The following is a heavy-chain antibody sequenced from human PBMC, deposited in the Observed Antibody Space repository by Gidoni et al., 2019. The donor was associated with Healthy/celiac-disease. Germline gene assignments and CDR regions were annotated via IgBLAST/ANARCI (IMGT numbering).Heavy chain of an antibody. J-gene: IGHJ6*02. CDR1: GGTFSRYA. D-gene: IGHD2-15*01. Sequence: QVQLVQSGAEVKKPGYSVWVSCKASGGTFSRYAISWVRQAPGQGLEWMGGILPIFGTANYAQKFQGRVTITADESTSTAYMELSSLRSEDTAVYYCARDLGYCSGGSCYSDYYYYGMDVWGQGTTVTVSS. V-gene: IGHV1-69*01. CDR3: ARDLGYCSGGSCYSDYYYYGMDV. CDR2: ILPIFGTA.